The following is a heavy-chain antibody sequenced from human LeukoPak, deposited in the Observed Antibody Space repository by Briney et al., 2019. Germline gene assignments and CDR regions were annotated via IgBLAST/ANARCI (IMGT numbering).Heavy chain of an antibody. V-gene: IGHV3-64*01. CDR1: GFTFSSYA. CDR2: ISSNGGST. Sequence: GGSLRLSCAASGFTFSSYAMHWVRQAPGKGLEYVSAISSNGGSTYYANSVKGRFTISRDNSKNTLYLQMGSLRAEDMAVYYCAREHPVVPAALYYWGQGTLVTVSS. CDR3: AREHPVVPAALYY. D-gene: IGHD2-2*01. J-gene: IGHJ4*02.